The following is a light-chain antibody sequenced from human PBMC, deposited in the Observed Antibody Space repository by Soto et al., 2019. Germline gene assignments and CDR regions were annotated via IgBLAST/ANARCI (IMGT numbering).Light chain of an antibody. CDR2: GAS. Sequence: EIVMTQSPATLSVSPGERATLSCRASQSVSSNLAWYQQKPGQAPRLLIYGASTRATGIPARFSGSGSGTEFTLTISSRQSEYFAVYYCQQYNKWPPYTFGQGTKLEIK. CDR1: QSVSSN. V-gene: IGKV3-15*01. J-gene: IGKJ2*01. CDR3: QQYNKWPPYT.